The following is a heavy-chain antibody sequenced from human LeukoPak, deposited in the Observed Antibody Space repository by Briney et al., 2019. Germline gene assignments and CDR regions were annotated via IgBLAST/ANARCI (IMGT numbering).Heavy chain of an antibody. J-gene: IGHJ2*01. CDR1: GDTFSSYA. D-gene: IGHD4-17*01. V-gene: IGHV3-30*18. CDR3: AKDVVSYGDSYWYFDL. CDR2: ISYHGSNK. Sequence: GGSLRLSCAASGDTFSSYAMHWVRQAPGKGLGWVAVISYHGSNKYYVDSVKGRFTISRDNSKNTLYLQMNSLRAEDTAVYYCAKDVVSYGDSYWYFDLWGRGTLVTVSS.